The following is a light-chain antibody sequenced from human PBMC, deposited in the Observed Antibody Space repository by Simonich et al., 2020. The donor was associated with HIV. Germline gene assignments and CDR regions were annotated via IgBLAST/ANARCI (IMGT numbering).Light chain of an antibody. CDR1: SSDVGGYNY. CDR3: SSYTSSSTWV. V-gene: IGLV2-14*03. CDR2: DVT. Sequence: QSALTQPRSVSGAPGKSVTISCTGTSSDVGGYNYVSWYQQHPGKAPKLMIYDVTKRPSGVSNRFAGSKSGNTASLTISGLQAEDEADYYCSSYTSSSTWVFGGGTKLTVL. J-gene: IGLJ3*02.